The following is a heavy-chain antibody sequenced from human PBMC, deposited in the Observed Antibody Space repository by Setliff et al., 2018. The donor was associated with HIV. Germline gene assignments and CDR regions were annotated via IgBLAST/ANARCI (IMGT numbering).Heavy chain of an antibody. Sequence: PGGSLRLSCAASGFTFSDYPMNWVRQAPGKGLEWVSHIYPDSNNIDYTDSVKGRFTISRDNAKNSLYLQMNSLRAEDAAGYYCATDLHWAFDYWGQGSLVTVSS. J-gene: IGHJ4*02. V-gene: IGHV3-48*01. CDR3: ATDLHWAFDY. CDR2: IYPDSNNI. CDR1: GFTFSDYP. D-gene: IGHD7-27*01.